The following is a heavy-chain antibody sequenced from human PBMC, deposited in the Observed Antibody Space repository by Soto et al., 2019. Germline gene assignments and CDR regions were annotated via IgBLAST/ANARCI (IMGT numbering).Heavy chain of an antibody. CDR1: GGSISSYY. Sequence: SETLSLTCPVSGGSISSYYWSWIRQPPGKGLEWIGYIYYSGSTNYNPSLKSRVTISVDTSKNQFSLKLSSVTAADTAVYYCARGGGSYWFDPWGQGTLVTVSS. V-gene: IGHV4-59*01. J-gene: IGHJ5*02. CDR2: IYYSGST. D-gene: IGHD2-15*01. CDR3: ARGGGSYWFDP.